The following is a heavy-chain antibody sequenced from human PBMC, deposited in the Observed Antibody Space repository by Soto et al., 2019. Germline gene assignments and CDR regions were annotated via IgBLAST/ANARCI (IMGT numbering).Heavy chain of an antibody. D-gene: IGHD5-12*01. CDR1: GVSLSDHY. Sequence: EVQVVESGGDLVQSGGSLRLSCAASGVSLSDHYMDWVRQAPGKGLEWVGRSRHRGDVFTTEYAASVKSRFTITIDDSQNSLYLQMNSLKTEATAVYYCAADIVGTGSYWGQGTLVTVSS. CDR3: AADIVGTGSY. CDR2: SRHRGDVFTT. J-gene: IGHJ4*02. V-gene: IGHV3-72*01.